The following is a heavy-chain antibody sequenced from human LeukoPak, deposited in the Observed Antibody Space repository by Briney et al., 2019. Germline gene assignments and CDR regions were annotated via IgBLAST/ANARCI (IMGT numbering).Heavy chain of an antibody. CDR1: GFTFSSYS. CDR3: ARTRSYYGDYSDAFDI. Sequence: GGSLRLSCAASGFTFSSYSMNWVRQAPGKGLERVSSISSSSSYIYYADSVKGRFTISRDNAKNSLYLQMNSLRAEDTAVYYCARTRSYYGDYSDAFDIWGQGTMVTVSS. J-gene: IGHJ3*02. V-gene: IGHV3-21*01. CDR2: ISSSSSYI. D-gene: IGHD4-17*01.